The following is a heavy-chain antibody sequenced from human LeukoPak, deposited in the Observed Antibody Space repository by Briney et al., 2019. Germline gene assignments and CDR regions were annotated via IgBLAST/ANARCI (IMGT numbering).Heavy chain of an antibody. Sequence: SETLPLTCTVSGGSINSGTYYWGWVRQPPGKGLEGIGTIYYSGNTYYDPSLKSRVTISIATSKNQFSLKLSSVTAADTAVYYCARLPSGTFDYWGQGTLVTVSS. V-gene: IGHV4-39*01. J-gene: IGHJ4*02. CDR2: IYYSGNT. D-gene: IGHD6-13*01. CDR1: GGSINSGTYY. CDR3: ARLPSGTFDY.